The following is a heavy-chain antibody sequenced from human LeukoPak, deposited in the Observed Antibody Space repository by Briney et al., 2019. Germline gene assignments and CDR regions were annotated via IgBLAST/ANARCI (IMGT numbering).Heavy chain of an antibody. CDR1: GFTSSDYY. D-gene: IGHD3-10*02. CDR3: AKSITMWDYMDV. J-gene: IGHJ6*03. Sequence: GGSLRLSCAASGFTSSDYYMSWIRQAPGKGLEWLSYISKNGKTIYYADSVKGRFTISRDNAKKSVYLQMNSLRAEDTAVYYCAKSITMWDYMDVWGKGTTVTVS. CDR2: ISKNGKTI. V-gene: IGHV3-11*01.